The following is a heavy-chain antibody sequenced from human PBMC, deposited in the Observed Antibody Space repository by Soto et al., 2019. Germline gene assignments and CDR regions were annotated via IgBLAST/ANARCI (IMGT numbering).Heavy chain of an antibody. D-gene: IGHD1-20*01. J-gene: IGHJ5*02. V-gene: IGHV1-8*02. CDR2: VNPSSGNT. Sequence: ASVKVSCKASGYTFTTYDINWVRQASGQGLEWMGCVNPSSGNTVYAQKFHGRVTMTRDTSISTAYMELSSLKSDDTAIYYCARASMYIWNDHWGQGTLVPVSS. CDR3: ARASMYIWNDH. CDR1: GYTFTTYD.